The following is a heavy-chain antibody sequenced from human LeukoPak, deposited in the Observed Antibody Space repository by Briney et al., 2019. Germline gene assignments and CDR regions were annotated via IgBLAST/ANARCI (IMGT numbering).Heavy chain of an antibody. V-gene: IGHV3-7*04. D-gene: IGHD6-13*01. Sequence: GGSLRLSCVASGFTFSSYWMSWVRQAPGKGLEWVANIKPDGTKNYYVDSVKGRFTISRDNAKISLYLQMNSLRADETAVYYCARLRPYSSSWYAYYGMDVWGQGTTVTVSS. CDR2: IKPDGTKN. J-gene: IGHJ6*02. CDR1: GFTFSSYW. CDR3: ARLRPYSSSWYAYYGMDV.